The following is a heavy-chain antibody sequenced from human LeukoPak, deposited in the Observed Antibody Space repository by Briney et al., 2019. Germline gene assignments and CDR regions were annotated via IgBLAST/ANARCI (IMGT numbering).Heavy chain of an antibody. V-gene: IGHV1-18*01. CDR3: ARDRSDTAMV. J-gene: IGHJ4*02. CDR2: ISAYNGNT. Sequence: AASVKVSCKASGYTFTSYGISWVRQAPGQGLEWMGWISAYNGNTNYAQKLQGRVTMTTDTPTSTAYMELRSPRSDDTAVYYCARDRSDTAMVWGQGTLVTVSS. D-gene: IGHD5-18*01. CDR1: GYTFTSYG.